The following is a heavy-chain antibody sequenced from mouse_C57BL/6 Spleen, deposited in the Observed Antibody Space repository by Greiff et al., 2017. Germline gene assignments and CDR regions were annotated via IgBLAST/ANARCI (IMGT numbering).Heavy chain of an antibody. J-gene: IGHJ2*01. V-gene: IGHV5-9*01. CDR2: ISGGGGNT. CDR1: GFTFSSYT. D-gene: IGHD2-12*01. Sequence: EVHLVESGGGLVKPGGSLKLSCAASGFTFSSYTMSWVRQTPEKRLEWVATISGGGGNTYYPDSVKGRFTIYRDNAKNTLYLQMSSLRSEDTALYYCARYDGLDYWGQGTTLTVSS. CDR3: ARYDGLDY.